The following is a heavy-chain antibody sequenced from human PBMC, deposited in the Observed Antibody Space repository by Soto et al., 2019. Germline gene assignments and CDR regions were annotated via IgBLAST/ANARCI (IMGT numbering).Heavy chain of an antibody. CDR3: ARDGLLFSGPYRPSRFDY. D-gene: IGHD3-16*02. CDR1: GFKFSDYW. CDR2: IKHDTSEA. V-gene: IGHV3-7*03. J-gene: IGHJ4*02. Sequence: DVQLVESGGGWVQPGRSLRLSCAASGFKFSDYWMSWVRQAPGKELEWVGNIKHDTSEAHYADSVKGRFTITRDNIKNFLFLQMRDLRADDTASYYCARDGLLFSGPYRPSRFDYWGLGALVTVSS.